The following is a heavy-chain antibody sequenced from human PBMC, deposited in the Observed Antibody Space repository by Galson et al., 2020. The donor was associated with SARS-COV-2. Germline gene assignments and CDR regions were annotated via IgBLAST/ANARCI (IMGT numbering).Heavy chain of an antibody. CDR3: ARDTQEVTIFGVIYYGMDV. Sequence: ETSETLSLTCTVSGGSISSASYYWSWIRQPAGKGLEWIGRIYTSGSTNYNPSLKSRVTISVDTSKNQFSLKLSSVTAADTAVYYCARDTQEVTIFGVIYYGMDVWGQGTTVTVS. D-gene: IGHD3-3*01. J-gene: IGHJ6*02. CDR1: GGSISSASYY. CDR2: IYTSGST. V-gene: IGHV4-61*02.